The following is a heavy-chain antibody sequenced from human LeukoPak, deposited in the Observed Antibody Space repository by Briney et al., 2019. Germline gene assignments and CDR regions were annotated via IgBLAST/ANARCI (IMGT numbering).Heavy chain of an antibody. D-gene: IGHD2-15*01. CDR3: ARDVRGYCGGGSCYDAFDI. Sequence: EASVKVSCKASGYTFTSFGINWVRQAPGQGLEWMGWISAYNGNTQYAQKFQGGVTMTTDTFTSTAYMERRSLRSDDTAVYYCARDVRGYCGGGSCYDAFDIWGQGTMVTVSS. CDR1: GYTFTSFG. J-gene: IGHJ3*02. CDR2: ISAYNGNT. V-gene: IGHV1-18*04.